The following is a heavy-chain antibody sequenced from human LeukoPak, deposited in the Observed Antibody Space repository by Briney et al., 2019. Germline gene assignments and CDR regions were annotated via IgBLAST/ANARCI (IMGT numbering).Heavy chain of an antibody. Sequence: PGGSLRLSCAASGFTFSSYSMNWVRQAPGKGLEWVSSISSSSSYIYYADSVKGRFTISRDNAKNSLYLQMNSLRAEDTAVYYCARDPSFVSGYSYGPIKHYMDVWGKGTTVTVSS. J-gene: IGHJ6*03. CDR2: ISSSSSYI. D-gene: IGHD5-18*01. CDR1: GFTFSSYS. CDR3: ARDPSFVSGYSYGPIKHYMDV. V-gene: IGHV3-21*01.